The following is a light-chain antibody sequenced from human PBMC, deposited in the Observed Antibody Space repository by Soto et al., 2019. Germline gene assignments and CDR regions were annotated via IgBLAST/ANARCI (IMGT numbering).Light chain of an antibody. CDR2: GAS. CDR1: QSVSSSY. J-gene: IGKJ2*01. V-gene: IGKV3-20*01. CDR3: QKHGSSPPNS. Sequence: EIVLTQSPGTLSLSPGERATLSCRASQSVSSSYLAWYQQKLGQAPRLLIYGASSRATGIPDRFSGSGSGKDFTLTISRLEPEDLAVYYCQKHGSSPPNSFGKGTKLEIK.